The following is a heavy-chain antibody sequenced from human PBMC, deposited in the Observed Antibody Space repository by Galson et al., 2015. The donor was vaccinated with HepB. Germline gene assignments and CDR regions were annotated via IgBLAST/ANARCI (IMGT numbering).Heavy chain of an antibody. CDR2: INPNNGGT. V-gene: IGHV1-2*02. J-gene: IGHJ4*02. CDR3: AGGFRGYYDSSEGYYFDY. Sequence: SVKVSCKASGYTFTGYYIYWVRQTPGRGLEWMGWINPNNGGTDFAQKFQGRVTMDRDTSISTAYMELGRLRSDDTAVYYCAGGFRGYYDSSEGYYFDYWGQGTLVTVSS. CDR1: GYTFTGYY. D-gene: IGHD3-22*01.